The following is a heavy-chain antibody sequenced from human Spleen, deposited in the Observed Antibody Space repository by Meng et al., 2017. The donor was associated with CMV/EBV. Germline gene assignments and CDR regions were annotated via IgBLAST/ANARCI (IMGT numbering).Heavy chain of an antibody. D-gene: IGHD3-16*01. CDR3: AKDLGPTVDYYYGMDV. V-gene: IGHV3-7*01. J-gene: IGHJ6*02. CDR1: GFTFSTYE. CDR2: IKQDGSEK. Sequence: GESLKISCAASGFTFSTYEMNWVRQAPGKGLEWVANIKQDGSEKYYVDSVKGRFTISRDNAKNSLYLQMNSLRAEDTAVYYCAKDLGPTVDYYYGMDVWGQGTTVTVSS.